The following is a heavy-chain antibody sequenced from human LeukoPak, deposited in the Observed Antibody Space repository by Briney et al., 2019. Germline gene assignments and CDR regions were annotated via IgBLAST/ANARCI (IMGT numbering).Heavy chain of an antibody. CDR2: IYTSGST. Sequence: SETLSLTCTVSGGSISSGSYYWSWIRQPAGKGLEWIGRIYTSGSTNYNPSLKSRVTISVDTSKNQFSLKLSSVTAAATAVYYCARDGTYYYDSSGPPTNFDIWGQGTMVTVSS. CDR1: GGSISSGSYY. V-gene: IGHV4-61*02. D-gene: IGHD3-22*01. J-gene: IGHJ3*02. CDR3: ARDGTYYYDSSGPPTNFDI.